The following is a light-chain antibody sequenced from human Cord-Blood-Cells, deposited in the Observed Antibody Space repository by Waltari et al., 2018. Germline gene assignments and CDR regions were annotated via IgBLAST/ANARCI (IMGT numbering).Light chain of an antibody. J-gene: IGKJ2*03. CDR3: QQSYSTPRS. V-gene: IGKV1-39*01. CDR1: QSISSY. CDR2: AAS. Sequence: DIQMTQSPSSLTASVGDRVTITCRASQSISSYLNWYQQQPGKATKLLIYAASSLQSGVPSRFSGSGAGTDFTLTISSLQPEDFATYYSQQSYSTPRSFGQGTKLEIK.